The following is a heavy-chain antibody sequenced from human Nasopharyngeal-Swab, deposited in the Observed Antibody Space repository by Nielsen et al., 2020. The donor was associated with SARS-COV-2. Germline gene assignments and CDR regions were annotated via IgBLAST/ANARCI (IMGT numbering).Heavy chain of an antibody. CDR2: INSDGIST. CDR3: AKALGYCSGGSCPNWFDP. CDR1: GFTFSSYW. V-gene: IGHV3-74*01. D-gene: IGHD2-15*01. Sequence: GGSLRLSCAASGFTFSSYWMHWVRQAPGKGLVWVSRINSDGISTTYADSVKGRFTISRDNAKNTLYLQMNSLRAEDTAVYYCAKALGYCSGGSCPNWFDPWGQGTLVTVSS. J-gene: IGHJ5*02.